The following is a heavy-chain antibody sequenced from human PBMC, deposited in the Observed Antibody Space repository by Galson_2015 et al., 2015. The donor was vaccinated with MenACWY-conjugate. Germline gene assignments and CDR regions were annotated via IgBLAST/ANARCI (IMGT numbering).Heavy chain of an antibody. Sequence: SLRLSCAASGLTFNNYWMHWVRQPPGKGLEWISYIKADGSFSNYADSVKGRFTISTDNAKNMVYLQMDGLGDEDTAVYFCARDNNWSFDSWGQGTLVTASS. V-gene: IGHV3-74*01. CDR1: GLTFNNYW. J-gene: IGHJ4*02. D-gene: IGHD1-1*01. CDR3: ARDNNWSFDS. CDR2: IKADGSFS.